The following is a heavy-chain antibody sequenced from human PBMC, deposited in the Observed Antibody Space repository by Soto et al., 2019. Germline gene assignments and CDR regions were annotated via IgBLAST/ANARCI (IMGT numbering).Heavy chain of an antibody. CDR1: GNTFSYRY. D-gene: IGHD1-26*01. V-gene: IGHV1-45*02. CDR3: ASGGAGSGPFTWELPDH. CDR2: ITPFSGDV. Sequence: QMQLVQSGAEVKKTGSSVTVSCKALGNTFSYRYLHWVRQAPVQALEWMGWITPFSGDVHYAQKFQERVTLTRDRSINTAYMRMSSLRSEDTAIYFCASGGAGSGPFTWELPDHWGQGTLVTVSS. J-gene: IGHJ4*02.